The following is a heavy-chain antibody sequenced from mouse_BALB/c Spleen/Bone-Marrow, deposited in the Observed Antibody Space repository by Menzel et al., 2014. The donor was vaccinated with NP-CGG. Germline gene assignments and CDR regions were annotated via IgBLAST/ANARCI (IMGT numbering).Heavy chain of an antibody. CDR2: INPDSSTI. CDR3: ASLHYYGFFAY. D-gene: IGHD1-2*01. V-gene: IGHV4-1*02. J-gene: IGHJ3*01. Sequence: EVQLQQSGGGLVQPGGSLKLSCAASGFDFSRYCMSWVRQAPGKGLEWIGEINPDSSTINYTPSLKDKFIISRDNAKNTLYLQMSKVRSEDTALYYCASLHYYGFFAYWGQGTLVTVSA. CDR1: GFDFSRYC.